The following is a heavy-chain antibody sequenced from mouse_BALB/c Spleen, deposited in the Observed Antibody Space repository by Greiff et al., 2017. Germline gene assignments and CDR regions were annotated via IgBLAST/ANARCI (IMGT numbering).Heavy chain of an antibody. Sequence: QVQLQQSGPGLVQPSQSLSITCTVSGFSLTSYGVHWVRQSPGKGLEWLGVIWSGGSTDYNAAFISRLSISKDNSKSQVFFKMNSLQANDTAIYYCAKKEGPYYGLYYYAMDYWGQGTSVTVSS. CDR2: IWSGGST. CDR3: AKKEGPYYGLYYYAMDY. J-gene: IGHJ4*01. D-gene: IGHD2-10*01. CDR1: GFSLTSYG. V-gene: IGHV2-2*02.